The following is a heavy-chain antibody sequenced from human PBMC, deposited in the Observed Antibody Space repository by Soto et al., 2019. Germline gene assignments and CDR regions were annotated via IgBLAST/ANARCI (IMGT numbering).Heavy chain of an antibody. Sequence: QVQLVESGGGVVQPGMTLRLSCTASGFTFSSHGMHWVRQAPGKGLEWVAVVSFDGTNKNYADSVRGRFTISRDNSKNTLYLQMSSLRAEDTAVYYCANGDSSGLEYCQSWGQGTLVTVSS. D-gene: IGHD3-22*01. CDR2: VSFDGTNK. V-gene: IGHV3-30*18. J-gene: IGHJ1*01. CDR3: ANGDSSGLEYCQS. CDR1: GFTFSSHG.